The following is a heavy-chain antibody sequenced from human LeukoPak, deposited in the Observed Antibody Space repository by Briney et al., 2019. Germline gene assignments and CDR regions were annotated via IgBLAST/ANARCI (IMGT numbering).Heavy chain of an antibody. D-gene: IGHD1-14*01. V-gene: IGHV4-34*01. CDR1: GGSFSGYY. J-gene: IGHJ5*02. Sequence: SETLSLTCAVYGGSFSGYYWSWIRQPPGKGLEWIGEINHSGSTNYNPSLKSRVTISVDTSKNQLSLKLSSVTAADTAVYYCARQRRYHRWFDPWGQGTLVTVSS. CDR2: INHSGST. CDR3: ARQRRYHRWFDP.